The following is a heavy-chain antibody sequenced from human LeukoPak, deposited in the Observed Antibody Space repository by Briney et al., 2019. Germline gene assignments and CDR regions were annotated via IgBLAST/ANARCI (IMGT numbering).Heavy chain of an antibody. CDR3: ARGWDSSGYYHDY. J-gene: IGHJ4*02. CDR2: IYSGGST. V-gene: IGHV3-66*01. Sequence: GGSLRLSCAASGFTFSDYYMSWVRQAPGKGLEWVSVIYSGGSTYYADSVKGRFTISRDNSKNTLYLQMNSLRAEDTAVYYCARGWDSSGYYHDYWGQGTLVTVSS. CDR1: GFTFSDYY. D-gene: IGHD3-22*01.